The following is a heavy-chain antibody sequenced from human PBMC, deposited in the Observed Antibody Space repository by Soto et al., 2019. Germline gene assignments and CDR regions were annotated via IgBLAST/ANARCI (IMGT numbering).Heavy chain of an antibody. CDR2: IYYSGNT. V-gene: IGHV4-30-4*01. D-gene: IGHD3-3*02. CDR3: AREGGESSDGIYYFDS. J-gene: IGHJ4*02. Sequence: QVQLQESGPGLVKPSQTLSLTCTVSGGSTSSYNYWSWIRQPPGKGLAWIGHIYYSGNTDYNPYLKGRLAISIDTSTNQFSLKLSSVTAADTAVYFCAREGGESSDGIYYFDSWGQGSLVTVSS. CDR1: GGSTSSYNY.